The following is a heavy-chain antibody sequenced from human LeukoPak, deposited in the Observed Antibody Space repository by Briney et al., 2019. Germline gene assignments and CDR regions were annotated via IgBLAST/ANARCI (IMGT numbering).Heavy chain of an antibody. J-gene: IGHJ4*02. V-gene: IGHV4-34*01. CDR2: INHSGST. CDR1: GGSFSGYY. Sequence: PSETLSLTCAFYGGSFSGYYWSWIRQPPGKGLEWIGEINHSGSTNYNPSLKSRVTISVDTSKNQFSLKLSSVTAADTAVYYCARGRGSSSLSVFDYWGQGTLVTVSS. CDR3: ARGRGSSSLSVFDY. D-gene: IGHD6-13*01.